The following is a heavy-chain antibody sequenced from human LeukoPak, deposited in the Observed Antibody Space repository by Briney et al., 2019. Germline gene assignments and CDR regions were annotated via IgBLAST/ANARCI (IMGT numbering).Heavy chain of an antibody. V-gene: IGHV3-48*03. D-gene: IGHD6-6*01. CDR2: ISSSGSTI. Sequence: PGGSLRLSGTGSGFTFRSYEMNWVGQAPGKGLAGVSYISSSGSTINHADSVKGRFTISRDNAENSLYLQMSSLRAEDTAVYYCTRDRDYSSSAPGYWGQGTLVTVSS. CDR1: GFTFRSYE. J-gene: IGHJ4*02. CDR3: TRDRDYSSSAPGY.